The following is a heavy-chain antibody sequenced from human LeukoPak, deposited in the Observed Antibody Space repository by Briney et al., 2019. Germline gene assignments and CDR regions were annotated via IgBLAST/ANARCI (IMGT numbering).Heavy chain of an antibody. V-gene: IGHV3-23*01. CDR2: ISGGGGST. Sequence: PGGSLRLSCAASGFTFINYAMSWVRQAPGKGLEWVSGISGGGGSTYYADFVKGRFTISRDNSKNTLYLQMNSLRAEDTALYYCAKDYLRDGGYIPVYFDYWGQGTLVTVSS. CDR1: GFTFINYA. D-gene: IGHD2-2*02. CDR3: AKDYLRDGGYIPVYFDY. J-gene: IGHJ4*02.